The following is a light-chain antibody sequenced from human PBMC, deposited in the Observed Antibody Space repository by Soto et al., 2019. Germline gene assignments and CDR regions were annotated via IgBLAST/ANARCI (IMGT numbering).Light chain of an antibody. J-gene: IGLJ1*01. CDR1: SSNVGGDNY. CDR2: EIT. Sequence: QSALTQPPSASGAPGQSVSISCTGTSSNVGGDNYVSWYQQHPGKAPKLVIYEITKRPSGVPDRFSASKSGNTASLTVTGLEADDEDDYYCSSFTGARNVFGTGTKVTVL. V-gene: IGLV2-8*01. CDR3: SSFTGARNV.